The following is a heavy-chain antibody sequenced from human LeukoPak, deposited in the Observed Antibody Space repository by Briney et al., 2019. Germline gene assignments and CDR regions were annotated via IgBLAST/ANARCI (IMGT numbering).Heavy chain of an antibody. Sequence: GGSLRLSCAASGFTFSSYAMSWVRQAPGKGLEWVSAISGSGGSTYYAASVKGRFTISRDNSKNTLYLQMNSPRAEDTAVYHCAKDWDNVVVPADAFDIWGQGTMVTVSS. CDR2: ISGSGGST. CDR1: GFTFSSYA. CDR3: AKDWDNVVVPADAFDI. J-gene: IGHJ3*02. V-gene: IGHV3-23*01. D-gene: IGHD2-2*01.